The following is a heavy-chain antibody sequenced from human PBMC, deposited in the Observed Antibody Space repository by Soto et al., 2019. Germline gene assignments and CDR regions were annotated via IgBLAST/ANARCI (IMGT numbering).Heavy chain of an antibody. Sequence: EVQLVQSGAEVKKPGESLIISCKGSGYIFTNYWIDWVRQMPGKGLEWMGIIYPDDSDTRYSPSFQGQVTISVDKSISTAYLQWSSLKASDTAMYYCARQSGFIAAAGALSPFYGMDVW. V-gene: IGHV5-51*01. CDR2: IYPDDSDT. D-gene: IGHD6-13*01. CDR3: ARQSGFIAAAGALSPFYGMDV. J-gene: IGHJ6*01. CDR1: GYIFTNYW.